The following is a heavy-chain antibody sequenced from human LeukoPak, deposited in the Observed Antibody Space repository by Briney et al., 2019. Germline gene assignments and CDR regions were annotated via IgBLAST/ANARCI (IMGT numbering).Heavy chain of an antibody. CDR2: ISGSGGST. J-gene: IGHJ6*02. CDR3: AKDVGYYYYYGMDV. V-gene: IGHV3-23*01. D-gene: IGHD1-26*01. Sequence: GGSLRLSCAASGFTFSSYAMSWVRQAPGKGLEWVSAISGSGGSTYYADSVKGRFTISRDNSKNTLYPQMNSLRAEDTAVYYCAKDVGYYYYYGMDVWGQGTTVTVSS. CDR1: GFTFSSYA.